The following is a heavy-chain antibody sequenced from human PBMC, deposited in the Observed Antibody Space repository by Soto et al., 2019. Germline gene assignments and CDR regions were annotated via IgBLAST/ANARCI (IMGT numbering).Heavy chain of an antibody. CDR2: IFWDDDK. D-gene: IGHD5-12*01. CDR1: GFSLSTRGVG. Sequence: QITLKESGPPLVKPTQTLTLTCSFSGFSLSTRGVGVGWIRQPPGKALEWLALIFWDDDKWYSPSLRSRLTITDDASKNQVVLALTNMDTVDTATYYCAHRSRGYAYYFDQWGQGTLVTVSS. J-gene: IGHJ4*02. V-gene: IGHV2-5*02. CDR3: AHRSRGYAYYFDQ.